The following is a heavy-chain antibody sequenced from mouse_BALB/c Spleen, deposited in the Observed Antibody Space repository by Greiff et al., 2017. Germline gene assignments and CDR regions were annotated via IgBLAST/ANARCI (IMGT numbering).Heavy chain of an antibody. CDR3: ARGGGYGSEDY. D-gene: IGHD1-1*01. CDR1: GFTFSSYA. CDR2: ISSGGST. V-gene: IGHV5-6-5*01. Sequence: EVKVVESGGGLVKPGGSLKLSCAASGFTFSSYAMSWVRQTPEKRLEWVASISSGGSTYYPDSVKGRFTISRDNARNILYLQMSSLRSEDTAMYYCARGGGYGSEDYWGQGTTLTVSS. J-gene: IGHJ2*01.